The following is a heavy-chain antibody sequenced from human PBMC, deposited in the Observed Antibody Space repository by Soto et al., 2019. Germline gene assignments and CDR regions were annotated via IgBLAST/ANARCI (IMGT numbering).Heavy chain of an antibody. Sequence: PGGSLRLSCAASGFTFSSYAMSWVRQAPGKGLEWVSAISGSGGSTYYADSVKGRFTISRDNSKNTLYLQMNSLRAEDTAVYYCAKAPFIVVVPAAHDYWGQGTLVTVSS. D-gene: IGHD2-2*01. CDR2: ISGSGGST. CDR3: AKAPFIVVVPAAHDY. CDR1: GFTFSSYA. V-gene: IGHV3-23*01. J-gene: IGHJ4*02.